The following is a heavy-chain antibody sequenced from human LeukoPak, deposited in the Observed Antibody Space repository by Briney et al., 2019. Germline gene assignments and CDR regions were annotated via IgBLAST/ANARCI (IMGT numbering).Heavy chain of an antibody. V-gene: IGHV3-74*01. Sequence: GGSQRLSCAVSGLTFSTYWMHWVRQAPGKGLVWVSRISSDGSRTNYADSVKGRFTISRDNAKNTLYLQMNSLRAEDTAVYYCARAHYYDHADLFDYWGQGALVSVSS. CDR2: ISSDGSRT. CDR3: ARAHYYDHADLFDY. J-gene: IGHJ4*02. CDR1: GLTFSTYW. D-gene: IGHD3-22*01.